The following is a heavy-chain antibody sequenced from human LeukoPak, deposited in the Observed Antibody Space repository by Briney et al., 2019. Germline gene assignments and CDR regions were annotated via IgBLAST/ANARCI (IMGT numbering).Heavy chain of an antibody. V-gene: IGHV1-18*01. D-gene: IGHD1-26*01. CDR3: ARDAATISDTFDI. Sequence: GASVKVSWTASGYTFANYGISWVRQAPGQGLEWMGWISAYNGNTNYAQNLQDRVTMTTDTSTSTAYMELRSLRSDDTAVYFCARDAATISDTFDIWGQGTMVTVSS. J-gene: IGHJ3*02. CDR1: GYTFANYG. CDR2: ISAYNGNT.